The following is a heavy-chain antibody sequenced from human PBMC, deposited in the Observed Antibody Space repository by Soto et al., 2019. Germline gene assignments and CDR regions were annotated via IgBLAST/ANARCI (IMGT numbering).Heavy chain of an antibody. CDR2: ISGSHTYI. CDR3: ARDLSPSSPYYFDY. V-gene: IGHV3-21*01. J-gene: IGHJ4*02. CDR1: GFTFSDYY. Sequence: PGGSLRLSCAASGFTFSDYYMNWVRQAPGKGLEWVSSISGSHTYIHYADSVKGRFTISRDNAKNSLYLQMSSLRADDTAVYYCARDLSPSSPYYFDYWGQGTLVTVSS.